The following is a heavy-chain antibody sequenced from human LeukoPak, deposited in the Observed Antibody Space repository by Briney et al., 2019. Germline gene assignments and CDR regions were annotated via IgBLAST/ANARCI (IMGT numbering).Heavy chain of an antibody. CDR3: ARDGTSFVQLWLNWFDP. J-gene: IGHJ5*02. Sequence: ASVKVSCKASGYTFTSYGISWVRQAPGQGLEWMGWISAYNGNTNYAQKLQGRVTMTTDTSTSTAYMELWSLRSDDTAVYYCARDGTSFVQLWLNWFDPWGQGTLVTVSS. V-gene: IGHV1-18*01. D-gene: IGHD5-18*01. CDR2: ISAYNGNT. CDR1: GYTFTSYG.